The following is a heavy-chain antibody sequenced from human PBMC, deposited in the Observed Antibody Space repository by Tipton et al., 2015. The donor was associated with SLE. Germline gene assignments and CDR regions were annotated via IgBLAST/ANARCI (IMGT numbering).Heavy chain of an antibody. J-gene: IGHJ5*02. V-gene: IGHV3-7*03. CDR1: GFTFSSYW. Sequence: SLRLSCAASGFTFSSYWMSWVRQAPGKGLEWVANIKQDGSEKYYVDSVKGRFTISRDNAENSLYVQMNSLRAEDTAVYYCAREGFGAARGRWFDPWGQGTLVTVSS. D-gene: IGHD6-6*01. CDR2: IKQDGSEK. CDR3: AREGFGAARGRWFDP.